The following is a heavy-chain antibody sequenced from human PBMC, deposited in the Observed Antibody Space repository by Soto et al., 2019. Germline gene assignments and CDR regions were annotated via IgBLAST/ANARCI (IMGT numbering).Heavy chain of an antibody. CDR2: MNGGGGST. J-gene: IGHJ4*02. Sequence: GGSLRLSCAAAGFTFGGYGMSWVRRAPGKGLEWVSSMNGGGGSTYYAESVQGRFTISRDNSKNALYLQMNSLRVEDTAVYYCAKKSEIAVPRYYFDLWGQGTLVTVSS. CDR3: AKKSEIAVPRYYFDL. V-gene: IGHV3-23*01. CDR1: GFTFGGYG. D-gene: IGHD2-21*01.